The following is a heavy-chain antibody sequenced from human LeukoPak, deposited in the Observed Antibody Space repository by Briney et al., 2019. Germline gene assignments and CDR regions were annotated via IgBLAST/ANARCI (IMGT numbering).Heavy chain of an antibody. V-gene: IGHV4-34*01. D-gene: IGHD3-10*01. CDR2: INDSGTT. CDR1: GGSISSYY. Sequence: SETLSLTCTVSGGSISSYYWNWIRQPPGRGLEWIGDINDSGTTKYNPTLKNRVTISIDTSKKQFSLNVKSVTAADTAVYYCARLPLGAFGEVLNFDSWGQGTPVTVSS. CDR3: ARLPLGAFGEVLNFDS. J-gene: IGHJ4*02.